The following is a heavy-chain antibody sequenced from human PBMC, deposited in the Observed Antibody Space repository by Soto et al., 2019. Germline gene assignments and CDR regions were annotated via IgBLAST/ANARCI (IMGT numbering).Heavy chain of an antibody. Sequence: QVQLVQSGAEVKKPGSSVKVSCKASGGTFSSYAISWVRQAPGQGLEWMGGIIPIFGTANYAQKFQGRVTITADESTSTAYRELSSLRSEDTAVYYCSRYAGTGTTYYYYYGMDVWGQGTTVTVSS. CDR1: GGTFSSYA. J-gene: IGHJ6*02. CDR3: SRYAGTGTTYYYYYGMDV. V-gene: IGHV1-69*01. CDR2: IIPIFGTA. D-gene: IGHD1-7*01.